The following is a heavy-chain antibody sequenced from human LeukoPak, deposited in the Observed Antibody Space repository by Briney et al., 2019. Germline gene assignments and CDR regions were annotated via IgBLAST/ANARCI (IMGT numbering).Heavy chain of an antibody. CDR2: IYYDGTT. CDR3: SRGDGVYVY. V-gene: IGHV3-53*01. D-gene: IGHD5/OR15-5a*01. Sequence: GGSLRLSCAASGFTVSSNYMTWVRQAPGQGLEWVSLIYYDGTTYYAASAKGRFTISRDNTKNTVYLQMNSRRIKDTAVYYCSRGDGVYVYWGQGTLVTVSS. CDR1: GFTVSSNY. J-gene: IGHJ4*02.